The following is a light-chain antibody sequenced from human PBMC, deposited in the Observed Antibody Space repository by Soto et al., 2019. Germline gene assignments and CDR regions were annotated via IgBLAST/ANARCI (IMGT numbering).Light chain of an antibody. CDR3: CSFAGSDSVV. CDR2: EGS. CDR1: NNDLGSYNL. Sequence: QSSLTQPASVSGSPGQSITISCTGTNNDLGSYNLVSWYQQDPGKAPKLIIYEGSKRPSEISNRFSGSKSGNTASLTISGLQAEDEADYYCCSFAGSDSVVFGGGTKLTVL. V-gene: IGLV2-23*01. J-gene: IGLJ2*01.